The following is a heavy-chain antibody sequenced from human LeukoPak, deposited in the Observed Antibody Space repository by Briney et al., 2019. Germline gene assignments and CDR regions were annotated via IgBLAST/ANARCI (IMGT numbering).Heavy chain of an antibody. CDR2: IIQDESEK. Sequence: GGSLRLSCAVSGFTFSNYWMSWVRQAPGKGLEWVANIIQDESEKYYVDSVKGRFTISRDNAKNSLYLQMNSLRAEDTAVYYCARGRQDCSRSARYEFNFWGQGTLVTVSS. CDR3: ARGRQDCSRSARYEFNF. V-gene: IGHV3-7*01. J-gene: IGHJ4*02. CDR1: GFTFSNYW. D-gene: IGHD2-2*01.